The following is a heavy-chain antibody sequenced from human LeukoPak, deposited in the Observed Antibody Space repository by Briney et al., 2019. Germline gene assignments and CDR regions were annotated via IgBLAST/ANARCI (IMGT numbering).Heavy chain of an antibody. J-gene: IGHJ6*03. CDR2: IKQGGSEK. CDR1: GFTFSSYW. V-gene: IGHV3-7*01. Sequence: GGSLRLSCAAPGFTFSSYWMSWVRQAPGKGLEWVANIKQGGSEKYYVDSVKGQFTISRDNAKNSLYLQMNSLRAEDTAVYYCARVGTDYYYYYMDVWGKGTTVTVSS. CDR3: ARVGTDYYYYYMDV. D-gene: IGHD1-1*01.